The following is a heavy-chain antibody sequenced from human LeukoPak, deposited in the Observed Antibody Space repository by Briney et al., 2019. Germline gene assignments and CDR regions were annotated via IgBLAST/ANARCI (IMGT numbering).Heavy chain of an antibody. CDR1: DSSISSGYV. CDR2: LYHSGST. D-gene: IGHD4-17*01. V-gene: IGHV4-38-2*01. J-gene: IGHJ4*01. CDR3: ATLLSDYGAHYF. Sequence: PAETQTLLCAVSDSSISSGYVWGWIRQPPGKGLEWIGTLYHSGSTYYNPSLKSRVAISLDTSKTQFSLKLSSVTAADTALYYCATLLSDYGAHYF.